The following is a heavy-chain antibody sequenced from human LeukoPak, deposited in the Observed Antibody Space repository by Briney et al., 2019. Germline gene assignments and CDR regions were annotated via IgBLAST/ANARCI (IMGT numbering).Heavy chain of an antibody. Sequence: PGGSLRLSCAASGFTFSSYAMSWVRQAPGKALEGVSAISGRGGSTYYADSVKARFTISRDNSKNTLYLQMNSRRAEDTAVYYCASCAAPLWFGDPRGYFDYWGQGTLVTVSS. D-gene: IGHD3-10*01. J-gene: IGHJ4*02. CDR1: GFTFSSYA. V-gene: IGHV3-23*01. CDR3: ASCAAPLWFGDPRGYFDY. CDR2: ISGRGGST.